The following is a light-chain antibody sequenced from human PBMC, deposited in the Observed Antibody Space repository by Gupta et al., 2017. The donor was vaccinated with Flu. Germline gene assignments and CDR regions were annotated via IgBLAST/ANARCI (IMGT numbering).Light chain of an antibody. J-gene: IGLJ2*01. CDR3: QSYDSSNHVV. Sequence: NFMLTQPHSVSESPGKTVTISCTRSSGSIASNYVQWYQQRPGSSPTTVIYEDNQRPSGVPDRSSGSIDSSSNSASLTISGLKTEDEADYYCQSYDSSNHVVFGGGTKLTVL. V-gene: IGLV6-57*01. CDR2: EDN. CDR1: SGSIASNY.